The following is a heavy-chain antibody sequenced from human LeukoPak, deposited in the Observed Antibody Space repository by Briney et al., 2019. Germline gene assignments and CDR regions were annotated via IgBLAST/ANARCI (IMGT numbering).Heavy chain of an antibody. CDR3: AREGYDFWSGYYSQTPFDY. CDR2: ISSSSSTI. D-gene: IGHD3-3*01. CDR1: GFTFSSYS. V-gene: IGHV3-48*01. Sequence: GGSLRLSCAASGFTFSSYSMNWVRQAPGKGLEWVSYISSSSSTIYYADSVKGRFTISRDNAKNSLYLQMNSLRAEDTAVYYCAREGYDFWSGYYSQTPFDYWGQGTLVTVSS. J-gene: IGHJ4*02.